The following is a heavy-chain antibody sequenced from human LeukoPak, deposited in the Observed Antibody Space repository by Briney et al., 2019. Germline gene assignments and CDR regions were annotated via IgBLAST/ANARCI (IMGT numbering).Heavy chain of an antibody. CDR1: GYTFTGYY. CDR2: INPNSGGT. V-gene: IGHV1-2*06. Sequence: ASVKVSCKASGYTFTGYYMHWVRQAPGQGLEWMGRINPNSGGTNYAQKFQGRVTMTRDTSISTAYMELSRLRSDDTAVYYCARDPDISTNWFDPWGQGTLVTVSS. CDR3: ARDPDISTNWFDP. J-gene: IGHJ5*02. D-gene: IGHD3-9*01.